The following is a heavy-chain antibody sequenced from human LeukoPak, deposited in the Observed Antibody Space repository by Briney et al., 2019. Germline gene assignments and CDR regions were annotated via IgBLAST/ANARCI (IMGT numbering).Heavy chain of an antibody. CDR3: TTDGEMYYYDSSGYLPEYFQH. CDR1: GFTFSSYG. D-gene: IGHD3-22*01. V-gene: IGHV3-33*01. CDR2: IWFDGTNK. J-gene: IGHJ1*01. Sequence: GGSLRLSCAASGFTFSSYGMHWVRQAPGKGLEWVAVIWFDGTNKYFADSVKGRFTISRDNSKNTLYLQMNSLRAEDTAVYYCTTDGEMYYYDSSGYLPEYFQHWGQGTLVTVSS.